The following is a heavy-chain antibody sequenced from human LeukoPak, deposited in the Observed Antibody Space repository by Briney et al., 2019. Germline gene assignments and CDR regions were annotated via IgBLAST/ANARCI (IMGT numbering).Heavy chain of an antibody. Sequence: PGGSLRLSCAASGFTFSTYSMNWVRQAPGKGLEWVSYISSSGSTIYYADSVKGRFTISRDNAKNSLYLQMNSLRAEDTAVYYCARELHYGSGGVDYWGQGTLVTVPS. V-gene: IGHV3-48*04. J-gene: IGHJ4*02. D-gene: IGHD3-10*01. CDR3: ARELHYGSGGVDY. CDR1: GFTFSTYS. CDR2: ISSSGSTI.